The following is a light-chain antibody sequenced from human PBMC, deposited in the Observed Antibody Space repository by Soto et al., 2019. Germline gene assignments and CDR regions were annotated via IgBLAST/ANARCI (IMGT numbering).Light chain of an antibody. CDR2: AAS. CDR3: QETYSTPLFT. CDR1: QSISTY. V-gene: IGKV1-39*01. Sequence: DILLTQSPSSLSASVGDRVSITCRASQSISTYLNWFQQKPGKAPKVLIYAASNLQSGVPSRFSGSGSGTDFTLTISSLQPEDFATYYCQETYSTPLFTFGPGTKVDIK. J-gene: IGKJ3*01.